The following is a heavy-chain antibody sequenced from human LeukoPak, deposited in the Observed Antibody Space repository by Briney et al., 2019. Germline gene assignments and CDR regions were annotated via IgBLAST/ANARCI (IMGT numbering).Heavy chain of an antibody. CDR3: TRDSRAYSSGWSSDY. V-gene: IGHV1-69*01. CDR1: GGTFSSYA. J-gene: IGHJ4*02. Sequence: ASVKVSCKASGGTFSSYAISWVQQAPRQGLEWMGGIIPIFGTANYAQKFQGRVTITADESTSTAYMELSSLRSEDTAVYYCTRDSRAYSSGWSSDYWGQGTLVTVSS. D-gene: IGHD6-19*01. CDR2: IIPIFGTA.